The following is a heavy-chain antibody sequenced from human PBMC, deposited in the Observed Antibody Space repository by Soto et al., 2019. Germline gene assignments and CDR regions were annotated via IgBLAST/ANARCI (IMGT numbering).Heavy chain of an antibody. CDR3: ARDEPYSSSWHTPFDY. D-gene: IGHD6-13*01. V-gene: IGHV1-3*01. J-gene: IGHJ4*02. CDR1: GYTLNSYA. CDR2: INAGNGNT. Sequence: APVKASCKASGYTLNSYAMCWVRHAPGKRLEWMGWINAGNGNTKYSQNFQGRVTITRDTSASTAYMELSSLRSEDTAVYYCARDEPYSSSWHTPFDYWGQGTLVTVS.